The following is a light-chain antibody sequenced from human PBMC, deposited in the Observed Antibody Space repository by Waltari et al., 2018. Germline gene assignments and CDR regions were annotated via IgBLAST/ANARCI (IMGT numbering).Light chain of an antibody. CDR1: QSFTRY. V-gene: IGKV3-20*01. CDR3: QHYVRLPVT. Sequence: EIVSTQSPGTPSLSPGETATHSCRASQSFTRYLAWYQHKPGQAPRLLIYDASTRAAGIADRFSGSGFGTDFTLTISRLEPEDSAVYYCQHYVRLPVTFGQGTKVEI. CDR2: DAS. J-gene: IGKJ1*01.